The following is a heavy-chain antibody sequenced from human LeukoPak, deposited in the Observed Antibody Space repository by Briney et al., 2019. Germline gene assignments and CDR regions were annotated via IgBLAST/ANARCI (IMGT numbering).Heavy chain of an antibody. D-gene: IGHD6-6*01. CDR3: ARDQYSSSSVD. CDR1: GGSISSGSYY. J-gene: IGHJ4*02. V-gene: IGHV4-61*02. Sequence: PSETLSLTCTVSGGSISSGSYYWSWIRQPAGKGLEWIGRIYTSGSTNYNPSLKSRVTISVDTSKNQFSLRLSSVTAADTAVYYCARDQYSSSSVDWGQGTLVTVSS. CDR2: IYTSGST.